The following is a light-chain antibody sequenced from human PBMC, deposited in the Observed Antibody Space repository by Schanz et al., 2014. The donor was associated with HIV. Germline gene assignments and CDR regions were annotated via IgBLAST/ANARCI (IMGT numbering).Light chain of an antibody. CDR2: RNN. J-gene: IGLJ2*01. CDR3: AAWDDSLNVVV. V-gene: IGLV1-47*01. Sequence: QSVLTQPPSASGTPGQRVSISCSGSSSNIGANYVYWYHQLPGTAPKLLIYRNNQRPSGVPDRFSGSKSGTSASLAISGLRSEDEADYYCAAWDDSLNVVVFGGGTKLTVL. CDR1: SSNIGANY.